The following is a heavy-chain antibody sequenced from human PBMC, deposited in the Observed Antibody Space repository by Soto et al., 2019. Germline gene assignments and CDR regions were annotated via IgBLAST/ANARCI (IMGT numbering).Heavy chain of an antibody. CDR3: AKLPAFRAYYYDSSGYYLDY. J-gene: IGHJ4*02. CDR1: GFTFSSYA. Sequence: GGSRRLSCAASGFTFSSYAMIWVRQAPGKGLEWVSAISGSGGSTYYADSVKGRFTISRDNSKNTLYLQMNSLRAEDTAVYYCAKLPAFRAYYYDSSGYYLDYWGQGTLVTVSS. V-gene: IGHV3-23*01. D-gene: IGHD3-22*01. CDR2: ISGSGGST.